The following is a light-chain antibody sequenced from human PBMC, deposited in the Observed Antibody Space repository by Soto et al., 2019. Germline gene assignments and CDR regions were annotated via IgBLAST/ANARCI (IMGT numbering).Light chain of an antibody. CDR3: SSYTSSSTLPYV. CDR1: SSDVGGYNY. V-gene: IGLV2-14*01. J-gene: IGLJ1*01. Sequence: QSAPTQPASVSVSPGQSITISCTGTSSDVGGYNYVSWYQQHPGKAPKLMIYEVSNRPSGVSNRFSGSKSGNTASLTISGLQAEDEADYYCSSYTSSSTLPYVFGTGTKVTV. CDR2: EVS.